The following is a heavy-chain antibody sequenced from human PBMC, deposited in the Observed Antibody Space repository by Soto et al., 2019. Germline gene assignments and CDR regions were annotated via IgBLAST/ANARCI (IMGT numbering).Heavy chain of an antibody. V-gene: IGHV3-21*01. Sequence: GRSLRLSCVGSGFSLSDSDMTWVRQAPGKGLEYVSSSSSRGSPMFYGPSFRGRFTISRDNTKNSVYLQLNNLRVEDTSLYYCARKHSSDATGYDYFDSWGQGTVVTVSS. D-gene: IGHD3-9*01. CDR3: ARKHSSDATGYDYFDS. CDR1: GFSLSDSD. J-gene: IGHJ4*02. CDR2: SSSRGSPM.